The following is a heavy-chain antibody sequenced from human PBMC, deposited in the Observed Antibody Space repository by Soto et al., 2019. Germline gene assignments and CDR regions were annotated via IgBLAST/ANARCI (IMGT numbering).Heavy chain of an antibody. J-gene: IGHJ4*02. Sequence: SETLSLTCTVSGGSISSYYWSWIRQPPGKGLEWIGYIYYSGSTNYNPSLKSRVTISADTSKNQFSLKLSSVTAADTAVYYCARHAGSYFDYWGQGTLVTVSS. CDR3: ARHAGSYFDY. D-gene: IGHD6-13*01. CDR2: IYYSGST. V-gene: IGHV4-59*08. CDR1: GGSISSYY.